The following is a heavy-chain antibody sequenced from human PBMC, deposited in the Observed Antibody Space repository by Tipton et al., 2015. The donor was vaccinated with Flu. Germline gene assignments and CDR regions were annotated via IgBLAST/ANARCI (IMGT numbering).Heavy chain of an antibody. CDR2: ISSSGSTI. CDR3: AREFIAAAGTSYFDY. CDR1: GFTFSSYE. D-gene: IGHD6-13*01. V-gene: IGHV3-48*03. J-gene: IGHJ4*02. Sequence: SLRLSCAASGFTFSSYEMNWVRQAPGKGLEWVSYISSSGSTIYYADSVKGRFTISRDNAKNSLYLQMNSLRAEDTAVYYCAREFIAAAGTSYFDYWGQGTLVTVSS.